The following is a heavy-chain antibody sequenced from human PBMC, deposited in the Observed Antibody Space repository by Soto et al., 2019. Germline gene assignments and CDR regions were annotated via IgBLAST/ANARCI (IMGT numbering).Heavy chain of an antibody. V-gene: IGHV1-3*01. Sequence: GASVKVSCKASGYTLTSYAMHWVRQAPGQRLEWMGWINAGNGDTKHSQKFQGRVTMTRDTSASTAYMELSSLTSEDTAVYYCARGVVVAANPFYFDFWGQGTLVTVSS. J-gene: IGHJ4*02. CDR2: INAGNGDT. D-gene: IGHD2-15*01. CDR3: ARGVVVAANPFYFDF. CDR1: GYTLTSYA.